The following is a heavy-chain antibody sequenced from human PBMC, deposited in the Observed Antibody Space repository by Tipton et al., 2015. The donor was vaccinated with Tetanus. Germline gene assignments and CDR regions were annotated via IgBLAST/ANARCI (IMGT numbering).Heavy chain of an antibody. D-gene: IGHD3-10*01. CDR3: ARPNRRGVKGSYFDY. CDR2: INHSGST. V-gene: IGHV4-34*01. J-gene: IGHJ4*02. CDR1: GGSFSGYY. Sequence: TLSLTCAVYGGSFSGYYWSWIRQPPGKGLEWIGEINHSGSTNYNPSLKSRVTISVDTSKNQFSLKLSSVTAADTAVYYCARPNRRGVKGSYFDYWGQGTLVTVSS.